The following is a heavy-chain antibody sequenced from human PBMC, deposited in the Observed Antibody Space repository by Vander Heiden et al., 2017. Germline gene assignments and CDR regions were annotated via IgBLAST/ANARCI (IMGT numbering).Heavy chain of an antibody. CDR2: ISYDGSNK. CDR1: GFTFSSYA. D-gene: IGHD5-12*01. CDR3: ARDRGYSGYDSDY. J-gene: IGHJ4*02. V-gene: IGHV3-30-3*01. Sequence: QVQLVESGGGVVQPGRSLRLPCAAAGFTFSSYAMHWVRQAPGKGLEWVAVISYDGSNKYYADSVKGRFTISRDNSKNTLYLQMNSLRAEDTAVYYCARDRGYSGYDSDYWGQGTLVTVSS.